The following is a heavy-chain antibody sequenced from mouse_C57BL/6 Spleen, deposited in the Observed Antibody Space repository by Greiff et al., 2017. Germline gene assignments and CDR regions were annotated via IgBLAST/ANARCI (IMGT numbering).Heavy chain of an antibody. V-gene: IGHV1-64*01. CDR2: IHPNSGST. CDR3: ARSGGSSPFDY. D-gene: IGHD1-1*01. J-gene: IGHJ2*01. Sequence: QVQLQQPGAELVKPGASVKLSCKASGYTFTSYWMHWVKQRPGQGLEWIGMIHPNSGSTNYNEKFKSKATLTVDKSASTAYMQLSSLTSEDSAVYYCARSGGSSPFDYWGQGTTLTVSS. CDR1: GYTFTSYW.